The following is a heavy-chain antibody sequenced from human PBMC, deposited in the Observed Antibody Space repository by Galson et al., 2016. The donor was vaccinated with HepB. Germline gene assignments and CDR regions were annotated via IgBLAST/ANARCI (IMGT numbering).Heavy chain of an antibody. CDR3: ARSQISGVVNGPY. D-gene: IGHD3-3*01. V-gene: IGHV3-66*01. Sequence: SLRLSCAASGFTVFNNYMTWVRQAPGKGLEWVSLIYSGGSPHSADSVKGRFTISRDSSKNTLYLQMNNLRAEDTVVYYCARSQISGVVNGPYWGQGTLVTVSS. J-gene: IGHJ4*02. CDR2: IYSGGSP. CDR1: GFTVFNNY.